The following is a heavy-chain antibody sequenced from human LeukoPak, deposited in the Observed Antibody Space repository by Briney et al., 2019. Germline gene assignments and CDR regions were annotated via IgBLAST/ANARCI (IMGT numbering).Heavy chain of an antibody. CDR2: IIPIFGIA. CDR3: ARAYGSNSGYYFDY. CDR1: GGTFSSYA. Sequence: SVKVSCKASGGTFSSYAISWVRQAPGQGLEWMGRIIPIFGIANYAQKFQGRVTITADKSTSTAYMELSSLRSEDTAVYYCARAYGSNSGYYFDYWGQGTLVTVSS. J-gene: IGHJ4*02. D-gene: IGHD4-23*01. V-gene: IGHV1-69*04.